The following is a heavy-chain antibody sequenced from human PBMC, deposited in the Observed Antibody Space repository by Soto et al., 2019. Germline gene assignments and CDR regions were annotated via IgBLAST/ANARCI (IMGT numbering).Heavy chain of an antibody. J-gene: IGHJ4*02. V-gene: IGHV3-23*01. CDR3: ARDIDWYTGSSGFDY. CDR1: KVPSLDYA. Sequence: GCVRDSSAVAKVPSLDYAVTWVRKKTVMGLEWVSGLNGSGGSTSSADSVKGRFAISRDNSKNTLYLQMNSLRAEDTAVYHCARDIDWYTGSSGFDYWGQGTLVTVSS. D-gene: IGHD6-6*01. CDR2: LNGSGGST.